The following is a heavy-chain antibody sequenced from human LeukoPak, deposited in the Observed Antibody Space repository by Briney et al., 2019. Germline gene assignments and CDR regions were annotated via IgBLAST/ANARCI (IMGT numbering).Heavy chain of an antibody. CDR1: GGSFGGYY. Sequence: SETLSLTCAVYGGSFGGYYWSWIRQPPGKGLEWIGEINHSGSTNYNPSLKSRVTISVDTSKNQFSLKLSSVTAADTAVYYCARSASYVPAATYWGQGTLVTVSS. CDR2: INHSGST. CDR3: ARSASYVPAATY. V-gene: IGHV4-34*01. D-gene: IGHD2-2*01. J-gene: IGHJ4*02.